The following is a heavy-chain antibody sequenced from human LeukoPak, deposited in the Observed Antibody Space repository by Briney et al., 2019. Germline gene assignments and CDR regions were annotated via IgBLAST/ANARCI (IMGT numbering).Heavy chain of an antibody. CDR1: GFTVSSNY. CDR2: IYSGGST. D-gene: IGHD4-17*01. J-gene: IGHJ4*02. Sequence: PGGSLRLSCAASGFTVSSNYMSWVRQAPGKGLEWVSVIYSGGSTYYVDSVKGRFTISRDNSKNTLYLQMNSLRAEDTAVYYCARVLYGDYWYWGQGTLVTVSS. CDR3: ARVLYGDYWY. V-gene: IGHV3-66*01.